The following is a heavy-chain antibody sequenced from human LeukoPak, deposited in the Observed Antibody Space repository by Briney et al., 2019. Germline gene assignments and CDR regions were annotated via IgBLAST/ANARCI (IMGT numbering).Heavy chain of an antibody. J-gene: IGHJ4*02. CDR2: IHSGGST. Sequence: GGSLRLSCAAFGFTVSSNFMSWVRQAPGKGLEWVSVIHSGGSTYYADSVKGRFTISRDNSKNTLYLLMNSLRAEDTAVYYCASKIPSSVKYYFDYWGQGTLVTVSS. CDR1: GFTVSSNF. D-gene: IGHD3-22*01. V-gene: IGHV3-66*01. CDR3: ASKIPSSVKYYFDY.